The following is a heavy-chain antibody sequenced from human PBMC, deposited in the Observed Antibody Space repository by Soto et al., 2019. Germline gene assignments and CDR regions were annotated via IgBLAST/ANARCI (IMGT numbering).Heavy chain of an antibody. V-gene: IGHV1-69*02. Sequence: GASVKVSCKASVGTFSSYTISWVRQAPGQGLEWMGRIIPILGIANYAQKFQGRVTITADKSTSTAYMELSSLRSEDTAVYYCSRYRRETSSSSIGWYAFDNWGQGTLVTVSS. CDR1: VGTFSSYT. J-gene: IGHJ4*02. CDR2: IIPILGIA. D-gene: IGHD6-19*01. CDR3: SRYRRETSSSSIGWYAFDN.